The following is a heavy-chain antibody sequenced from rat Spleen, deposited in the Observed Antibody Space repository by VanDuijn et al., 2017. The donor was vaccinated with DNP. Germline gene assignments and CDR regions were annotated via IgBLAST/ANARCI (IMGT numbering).Heavy chain of an antibody. CDR1: GFTFSTFP. J-gene: IGHJ2*01. V-gene: IGHV5-46*01. D-gene: IGHD4-3*01. Sequence: EVQLVESGGGLVQPGGSMKLSCVASGFTFSTFPMAWVRQAPTKGLEWVATVTTSDGGAYYRDSVKGRFTISRDNAKSTLYLQMDSLRSEDTATYYCTTHIFRVYWGQGVMITVSS. CDR3: TTHIFRVY. CDR2: VTTSDGGA.